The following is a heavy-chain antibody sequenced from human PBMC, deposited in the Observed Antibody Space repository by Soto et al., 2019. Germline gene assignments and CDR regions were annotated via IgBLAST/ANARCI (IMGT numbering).Heavy chain of an antibody. V-gene: IGHV4-4*07. CDR2: IYATGTT. J-gene: IGHJ5*02. CDR3: VRDGTKTLRDWFDP. CDR1: GASISGFY. Sequence: QVQLQESGPGLVKPSETLSLTCTVSGASISGFYWSWIRKSAGKGLEWIGCIYATGTTDYNPSLTSRVMMSVDTSKKQSSLKLRSVSAADTAVYYCVRDGTKTLRDWFDPWGQGISVTVSS. D-gene: IGHD1-1*01.